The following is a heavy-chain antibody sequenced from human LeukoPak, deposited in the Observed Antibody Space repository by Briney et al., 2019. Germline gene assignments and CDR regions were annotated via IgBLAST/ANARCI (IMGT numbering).Heavy chain of an antibody. V-gene: IGHV4-39*01. CDR2: IYYSGST. CDR3: ARHVADSYGSYYFDY. D-gene: IGHD5-18*01. Sequence: SETLSLTCTVSGGSISSSSYYWGWIRQPPGQGLEWIGSIYYSGSTYYNPSLKSRVTISVDTSRNQFSLKLSSVTAADTAVYYCARHVADSYGSYYFDYWGQGTLVTVSS. J-gene: IGHJ4*02. CDR1: GGSISSSSYY.